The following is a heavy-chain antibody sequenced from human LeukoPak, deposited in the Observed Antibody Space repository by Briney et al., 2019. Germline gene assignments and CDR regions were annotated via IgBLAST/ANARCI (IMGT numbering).Heavy chain of an antibody. CDR1: GYSFSDYW. V-gene: IGHV5-51*01. Sequence: GESLKISCKGSGYSFSDYWIGWVRQMPGKGLEWMGIIFPGDSDTRYSPSFQGQVTVSADKSISTAYLQWSSLKASDTAIYYCARRDKYSSSWCFGHWGQGTLVTVSS. D-gene: IGHD6-13*01. J-gene: IGHJ4*02. CDR2: IFPGDSDT. CDR3: ARRDKYSSSWCFGH.